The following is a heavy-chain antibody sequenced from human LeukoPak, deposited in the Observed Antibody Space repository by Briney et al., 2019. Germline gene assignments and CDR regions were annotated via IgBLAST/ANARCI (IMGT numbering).Heavy chain of an antibody. Sequence: PGGSLKLSCAASGFTFSGSAMHWVRQASGKGLEWVGRIRSKANSYATAYAASVKDRFTISRDDSKNTAYLQMNSLKTEDTAVYYCTPGGLVDYWGQGTLVTVSS. CDR3: TPGGLVDY. V-gene: IGHV3-73*01. D-gene: IGHD3-16*01. J-gene: IGHJ4*02. CDR1: GFTFSGSA. CDR2: IRSKANSYAT.